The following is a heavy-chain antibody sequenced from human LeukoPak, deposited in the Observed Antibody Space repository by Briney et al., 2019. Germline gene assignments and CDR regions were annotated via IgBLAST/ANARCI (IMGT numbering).Heavy chain of an antibody. D-gene: IGHD2-15*01. CDR3: ANLGYCSGGSCYYLGYGMDV. V-gene: IGHV3-30*04. Sequence: GGSLRLSCAASGFTFSSYAMHWVRQAPGKGLEWVAVISYDGSNKYYADSVKGRFTISRDNSKNTLYLQMNSLRAEDTAVYYCANLGYCSGGSCYYLGYGMDVWGQGTTVTVSS. CDR1: GFTFSSYA. CDR2: ISYDGSNK. J-gene: IGHJ6*02.